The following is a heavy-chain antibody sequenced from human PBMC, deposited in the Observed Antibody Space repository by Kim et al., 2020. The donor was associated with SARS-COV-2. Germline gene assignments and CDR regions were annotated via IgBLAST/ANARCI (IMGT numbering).Heavy chain of an antibody. J-gene: IGHJ4*02. V-gene: IGHV3-30*18. D-gene: IGHD1-26*01. CDR3: AKSFSESYFGYDY. CDR2: ISYDGSNK. Sequence: GWSLRLSCAASGFTFNTYGMHWVRQAPGKGLEWVAVISYDGSNKYYADSVKGRFTISRDNSKNTLYLQMNSLRIEDTAVYYCAKSFSESYFGYDYWGQGTLVTVSS. CDR1: GFTFNTYG.